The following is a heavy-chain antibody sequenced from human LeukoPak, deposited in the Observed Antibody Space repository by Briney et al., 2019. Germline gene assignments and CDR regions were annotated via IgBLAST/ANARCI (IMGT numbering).Heavy chain of an antibody. CDR2: IYYSGST. V-gene: IGHV4-39*07. CDR3: ARVTKSFDYDFWSGYLFYFDY. J-gene: IGHJ4*02. D-gene: IGHD3-3*01. CDR1: GGSISSSKSYY. Sequence: SETLSLTCTVSGGSISSSKSYYWGWIRQPPGKGLEWIANIYYSGSTYYNPSLKSRVTISVDTSKNQFSLKLTSVTAADTAVYFCARVTKSFDYDFWSGYLFYFDYWGQGTLVTVSS.